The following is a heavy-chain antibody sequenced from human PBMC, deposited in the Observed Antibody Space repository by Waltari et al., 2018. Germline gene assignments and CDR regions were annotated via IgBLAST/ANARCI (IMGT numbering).Heavy chain of an antibody. CDR3: ASLTYYYDSSGYYRVGEYFQH. Sequence: QVQLVQSGAEVKKPGASVKVSCKASGYTFTSYYMHWVRQAPGQGLEWRGGIIPIFGTANDAQKFQGRVTSTADESTSTAYMELSSLRSEDTAVYYCASLTYYYDSSGYYRVGEYFQHWGQGTLVTVSS. J-gene: IGHJ1*01. CDR1: GYTFTSYY. D-gene: IGHD3-22*01. V-gene: IGHV1-69*01. CDR2: IIPIFGTA.